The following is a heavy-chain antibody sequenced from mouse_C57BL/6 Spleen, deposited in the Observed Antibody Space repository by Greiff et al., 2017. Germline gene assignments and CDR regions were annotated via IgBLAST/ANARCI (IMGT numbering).Heavy chain of an antibody. CDR3: TRGPGERDGYDWFAY. J-gene: IGHJ3*01. V-gene: IGHV1-5*01. Sequence: EVQLVESGTVLARPGASVKMSCKTSGYTFTSYWMHWVKQRPGQGLEWIGAIYPGNSETSYNQKFKGKAKLTAVTSASTDYMELSSLTKEDSAVYYCTRGPGERDGYDWFAYWGQGTLVTVSS. D-gene: IGHD2-2*01. CDR2: IYPGNSET. CDR1: GYTFTSYW.